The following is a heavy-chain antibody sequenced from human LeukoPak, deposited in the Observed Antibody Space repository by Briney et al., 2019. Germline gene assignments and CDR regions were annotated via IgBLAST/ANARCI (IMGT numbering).Heavy chain of an antibody. D-gene: IGHD3-22*01. CDR1: GGTFSSYA. J-gene: IGHJ4*02. Sequence: ASVKVSCKASGGTFSSYAISWVRQAPGQGLEWMGGIIPVFGTSNYAQKFQGRVTITADESTRTAYMELSSLRSEDTAMYYCATSGHYDSGGYFYYFDYWGQGALVTVSS. CDR3: ATSGHYDSGGYFYYFDY. CDR2: IIPVFGTS. V-gene: IGHV1-69*13.